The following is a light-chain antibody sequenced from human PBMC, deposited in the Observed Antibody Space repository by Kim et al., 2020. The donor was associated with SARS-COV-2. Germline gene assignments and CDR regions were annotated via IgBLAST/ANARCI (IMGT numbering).Light chain of an antibody. V-gene: IGKV3-20*01. Sequence: SPGERATLSCRASQSVSSSYLAWYQQQAGQAPRLLSYGASSRATGIPDRFSGSGSGTDFTLTISRLEPEDFAVYYCQQYGSSPPYTFGQGTKLEI. J-gene: IGKJ2*01. CDR2: GAS. CDR1: QSVSSSY. CDR3: QQYGSSPPYT.